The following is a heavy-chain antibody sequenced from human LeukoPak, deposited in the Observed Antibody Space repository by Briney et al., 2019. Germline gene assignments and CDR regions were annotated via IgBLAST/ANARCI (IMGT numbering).Heavy chain of an antibody. CDR2: INPNSGGT. J-gene: IGHJ4*02. D-gene: IGHD6-13*01. Sequence: ASVKVSCKASGSTFTGYYMHWVRQAPGQGLEWMGRINPNSGGTNYAQKFQGRVTMTRDTSISTAYMELSRLRSDDTAVYYCASNEGIAAPFDYWGQGTLVTVSP. CDR1: GSTFTGYY. CDR3: ASNEGIAAPFDY. V-gene: IGHV1-2*06.